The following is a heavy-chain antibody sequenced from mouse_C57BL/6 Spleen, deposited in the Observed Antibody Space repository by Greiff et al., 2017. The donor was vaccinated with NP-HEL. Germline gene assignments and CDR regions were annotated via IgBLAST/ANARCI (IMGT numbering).Heavy chain of an antibody. Sequence: VKLQQPGAELVKPGASVKVSCKASGYTFTSYWMHWVKQRPGQGLEWIGRIHPSDSDTNYNQKFKGKATLTVDKSSSTAYMQLSSLTSEDSAVYYCAMRLITTVVATDYWGQGTTLTVSS. CDR3: AMRLITTVVATDY. D-gene: IGHD1-1*01. J-gene: IGHJ2*01. V-gene: IGHV1-74*01. CDR2: IHPSDSDT. CDR1: GYTFTSYW.